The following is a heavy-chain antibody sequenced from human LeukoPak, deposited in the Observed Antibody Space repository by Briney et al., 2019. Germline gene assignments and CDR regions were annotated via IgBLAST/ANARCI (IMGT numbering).Heavy chain of an antibody. V-gene: IGHV4-59*01. J-gene: IGHJ5*02. CDR2: IYYSGST. CDR3: AKVSHWFDP. CDR1: GGSISNSY. Sequence: ASETLFLTCTVSGGSISNSYWSWIRQSPGKGLEWVAFIYYSGSTTYSPSLKSRVTMSVDTSKNQFSMKLRSVTAADTAVYYCAKVSHWFDPWGQGTLVTVSS.